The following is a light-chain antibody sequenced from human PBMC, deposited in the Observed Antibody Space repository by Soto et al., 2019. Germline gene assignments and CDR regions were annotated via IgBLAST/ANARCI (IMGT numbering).Light chain of an antibody. V-gene: IGKV3-20*01. CDR3: QQYGSSPWT. Sequence: EIVLTQSPGTLSLSPGERATLSCRASQSVSSSYLAWYQQKPGQAPRPLIYGASSMAIGIPDRFSGSGSGTDFTLTVSILEPEGYAVYYCQQYGSSPWTFGQGTKVDIK. CDR1: QSVSSSY. CDR2: GAS. J-gene: IGKJ1*01.